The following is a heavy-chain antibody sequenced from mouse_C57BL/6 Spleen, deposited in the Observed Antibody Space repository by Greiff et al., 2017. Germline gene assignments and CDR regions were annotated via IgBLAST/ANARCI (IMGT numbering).Heavy chain of an antibody. D-gene: IGHD2-4*01. Sequence: EVKVEESGPGMVKPSQSLSLTCTVTGYSITSGYDWHWIRHFPGKKLEWMGYISYSGSTNYNPSLKSRITITHDTYKNHFFLKLNSVTTEDTATYYCARSYDYDALFDYWGQGTTLTVSS. CDR2: ISYSGST. CDR1: GYSITSGYD. J-gene: IGHJ2*01. V-gene: IGHV3-1*01. CDR3: ARSYDYDALFDY.